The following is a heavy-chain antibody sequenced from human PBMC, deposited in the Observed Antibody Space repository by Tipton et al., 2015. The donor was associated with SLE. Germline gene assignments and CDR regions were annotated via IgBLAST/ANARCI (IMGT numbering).Heavy chain of an antibody. Sequence: TLSLTCTVSGGSISSYYWSWIRQPPGKGLEWIGYIYYSGSTNYNPSLKSRVTISVDKSKNQFSLTLSSVTAADTAVYYCARVGFYGSGRTWDMDVWGNGTTVTVSS. D-gene: IGHD3-10*01. V-gene: IGHV4-59*01. CDR2: IYYSGST. J-gene: IGHJ6*03. CDR1: GGSISSYY. CDR3: ARVGFYGSGRTWDMDV.